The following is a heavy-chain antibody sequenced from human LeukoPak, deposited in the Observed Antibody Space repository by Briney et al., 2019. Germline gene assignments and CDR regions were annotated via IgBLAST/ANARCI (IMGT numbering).Heavy chain of an antibody. D-gene: IGHD1-1*01. CDR3: ARGQGPTGTTNINYYYYYMDV. V-gene: IGHV4-59*01. CDR2: IYYSGST. Sequence: PSETLSLTCTVSGDSMSGYYWSWIRQPPGKGLEWIGYIYYSGSTSYNPSLKSRVTISVDTSKNQFSLKLSSVTAADTAVYYCARGQGPTGTTNINYYYYYMDVWGKGTTVTVSS. J-gene: IGHJ6*03. CDR1: GDSMSGYY.